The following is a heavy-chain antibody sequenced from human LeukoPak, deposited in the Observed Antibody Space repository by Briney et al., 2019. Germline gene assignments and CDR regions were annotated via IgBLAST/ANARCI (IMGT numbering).Heavy chain of an antibody. V-gene: IGHV3-74*01. CDR3: VRERNNFWSGHHSIFDS. D-gene: IGHD3-3*01. CDR2: INNDGSST. J-gene: IGHJ4*02. Sequence: GGSLRLSCAASGFIFSDHWMHWVRQTPGKGLVWLSRINNDGSSTIYADSVKGRFTFSRDNAENTLFLEMSSLRVEDTAVYYCVRERNNFWSGHHSIFDSWGQGTLVTVSS. CDR1: GFIFSDHW.